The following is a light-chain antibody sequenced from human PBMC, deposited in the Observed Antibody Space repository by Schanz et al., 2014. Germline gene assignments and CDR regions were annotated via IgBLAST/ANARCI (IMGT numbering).Light chain of an antibody. J-gene: IGLJ2*01. Sequence: QSALTQPASVSGSPGQSVTISCTGISSDVGSYKLVSWYQQHPGKAPKLMIYEATKRPSGVSDRFSGSKSGNTASLTISGLQAADEADYYCSSYTTSSTVVFGGGTKLTVL. V-gene: IGLV2-14*02. CDR3: SSYTTSSTVV. CDR1: SSDVGSYKL. CDR2: EAT.